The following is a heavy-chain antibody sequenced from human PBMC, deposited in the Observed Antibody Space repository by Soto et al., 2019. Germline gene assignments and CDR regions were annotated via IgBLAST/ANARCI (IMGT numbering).Heavy chain of an antibody. D-gene: IGHD4-17*01. J-gene: IGHJ4*02. CDR3: ARGMTTVTTFDY. Sequence: SETLSLTCTVSGGSISSSSYYWGWIRQPPEKGLEWIGSIYYSGSTYYNPSLKSRVTISVDKSKNQVSLKLSSVTAADTAVYYCARGMTTVTTFDYWGQGTLVTVSS. CDR2: IYYSGST. CDR1: GGSISSSSYY. V-gene: IGHV4-39*07.